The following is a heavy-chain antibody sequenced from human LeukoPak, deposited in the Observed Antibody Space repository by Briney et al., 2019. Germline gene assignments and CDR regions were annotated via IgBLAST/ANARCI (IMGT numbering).Heavy chain of an antibody. CDR1: GYTFTGYY. Sequence: ASVKVSCKASGYTFTGYYMHWVRQAPGQGLEWMGWINPNSGGTNYAQKFQSRVTMTRDTSISTAYMELSRLRSDDTAVYYCARVWSGYHPHNWFDPWGQGTLVTVSS. D-gene: IGHD3-3*01. CDR2: INPNSGGT. V-gene: IGHV1-2*02. J-gene: IGHJ5*02. CDR3: ARVWSGYHPHNWFDP.